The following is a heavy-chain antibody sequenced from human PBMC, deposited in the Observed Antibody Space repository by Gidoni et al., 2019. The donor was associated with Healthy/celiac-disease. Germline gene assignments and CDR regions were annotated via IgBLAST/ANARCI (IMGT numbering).Heavy chain of an antibody. CDR3: ARDVRDYDFWSGYSRDYYYGMDV. J-gene: IGHJ6*02. Sequence: EVQLVESGGGLVKPGGSLRLSCAASGFTFSSYSMNWVRQAPGKGLEWVSSISSSSSYIYYADSVKGRFTISRDNAKNSLYLQMNSLRAEDTAVYYCARDVRDYDFWSGYSRDYYYGMDVWGQGTTVTVSS. V-gene: IGHV3-21*01. CDR1: GFTFSSYS. D-gene: IGHD3-3*01. CDR2: ISSSSSYI.